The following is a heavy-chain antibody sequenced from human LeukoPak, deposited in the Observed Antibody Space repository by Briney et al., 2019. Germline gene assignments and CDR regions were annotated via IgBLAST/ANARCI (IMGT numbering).Heavy chain of an antibody. V-gene: IGHV3-30*18. D-gene: IGHD4-17*01. CDR1: GFTFSSYG. Sequence: PGGSLRLSCAASGFTFSSYGMHWVRQAPGKGLEWVAVISYDGSNKYYADSVKGRFTISRDNSKNTLYLQMNSLRAEDTAVYYCAKAPQVVEFYGAPKFDYWGQGPLVTFSS. J-gene: IGHJ4*02. CDR3: AKAPQVVEFYGAPKFDY. CDR2: ISYDGSNK.